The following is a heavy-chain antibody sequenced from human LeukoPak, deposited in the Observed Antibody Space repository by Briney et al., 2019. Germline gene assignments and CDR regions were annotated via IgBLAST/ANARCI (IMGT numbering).Heavy chain of an antibody. Sequence: GASVKVSCKASGYTFTGYYMHWVRQAPGQGLEWMGWINPNSGGTNYAQKFQGRVTMTRDTSISTAYMELSRLRSDDTAVYYCARDYYDSSGYPAENSFDYWGQGTLVTVSS. J-gene: IGHJ4*02. V-gene: IGHV1-2*02. D-gene: IGHD3-22*01. CDR3: ARDYYDSSGYPAENSFDY. CDR1: GYTFTGYY. CDR2: INPNSGGT.